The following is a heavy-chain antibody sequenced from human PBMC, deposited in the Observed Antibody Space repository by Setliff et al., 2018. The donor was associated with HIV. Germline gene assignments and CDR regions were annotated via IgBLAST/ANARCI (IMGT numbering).Heavy chain of an antibody. J-gene: IGHJ4*02. Sequence: GGSLRLSCAASGFTFSTYWMTWVRQAPGQGLEWVANIQQDGDEIYYLDSVKGRFTISRDNAKNSLYLQMVSLRVEDTAVYYCARRTYCSSTTCFDYWGQGTLVTVSS. V-gene: IGHV3-7*01. CDR2: IQQDGDEI. CDR3: ARRTYCSSTTCFDY. CDR1: GFTFSTYW. D-gene: IGHD2-2*01.